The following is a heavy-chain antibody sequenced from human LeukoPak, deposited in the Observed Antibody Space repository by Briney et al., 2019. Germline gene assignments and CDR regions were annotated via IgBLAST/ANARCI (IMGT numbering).Heavy chain of an antibody. CDR1: AGSFNGYY. CDR2: TNHSGSH. D-gene: IGHD6-13*01. V-gene: IGHV4-34*01. Sequence: SETLSLICALHAGSFNGYYWSFIRQPPGKLLEWIGETNHSGSHNYHLYLKSRVTISVDPSTNQFSLKLSSVTAADTAVYSCARGPDSSSWYFDYWGQGTLVTVSS. J-gene: IGHJ4*02. CDR3: ARGPDSSSWYFDY.